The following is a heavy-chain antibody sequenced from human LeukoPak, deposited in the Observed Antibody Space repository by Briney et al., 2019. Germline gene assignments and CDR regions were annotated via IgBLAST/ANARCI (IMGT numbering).Heavy chain of an antibody. CDR2: IYYSGST. D-gene: IGHD5-18*01. Sequence: SETLSLTCTVSGGSINSSSYYWGRIRQPPGKELLWIGSIYYSGSTYYDSSLKSRVTISVDTPKNQFSLKLSSVTAADTAVYYCARHRGYSYGSSFFFWCDPWGQGALVTDSS. J-gene: IGHJ5*02. V-gene: IGHV4-39*01. CDR1: GGSINSSSYY. CDR3: ARHRGYSYGSSFFFWCDP.